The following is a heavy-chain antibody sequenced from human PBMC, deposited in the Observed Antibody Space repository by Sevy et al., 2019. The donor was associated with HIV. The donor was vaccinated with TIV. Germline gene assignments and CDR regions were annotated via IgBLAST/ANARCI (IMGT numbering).Heavy chain of an antibody. Sequence: GGSLRLSCVASGFTFSSYGMHWVRQAPGKGLEWVAVISYDGSNKYYADSVKGRFTISRDNSKNTLYLQMNSLRAEDTAVYYCAKGGYCTNGVCYTYYYYGMDVWGQGTTVTVSS. CDR1: GFTFSSYG. D-gene: IGHD2-8*01. V-gene: IGHV3-30*18. CDR2: ISYDGSNK. J-gene: IGHJ6*02. CDR3: AKGGYCTNGVCYTYYYYGMDV.